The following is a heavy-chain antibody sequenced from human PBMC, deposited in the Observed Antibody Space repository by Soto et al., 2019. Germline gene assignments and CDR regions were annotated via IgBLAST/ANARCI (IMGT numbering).Heavy chain of an antibody. D-gene: IGHD4-4*01. CDR2: IFHTGTT. V-gene: IGHV4-39*02. CDR3: AREASAPYSNYYYYYYMDV. Sequence: SETLSLTCTVSGESMTSTNHYWGWIRQPPGKGLEWVATIFHTGTTYYNPSLMSRVSISVDTSKNHFSLRLNSVTAADTAVYYCAREASAPYSNYYYYYYMDVWGKGTTVTVSS. CDR1: GESMTSTNHY. J-gene: IGHJ6*03.